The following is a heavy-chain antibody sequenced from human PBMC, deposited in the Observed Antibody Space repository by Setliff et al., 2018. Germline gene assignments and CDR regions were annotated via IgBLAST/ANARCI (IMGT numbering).Heavy chain of an antibody. D-gene: IGHD2-8*02. J-gene: IGHJ4*02. Sequence: PGGSLRLSCAGSRSTFSGDDMNWVRQAPGKGLEWISYINTGDDIIYYAPSVKGRFTISRDNAKNSLFLQMNSLRAVDTAVYYCVRDSPIRLGVLHSWGQGTLVTVSS. V-gene: IGHV3-48*03. CDR1: RSTFSGDD. CDR3: VRDSPIRLGVLHS. CDR2: INTGDDII.